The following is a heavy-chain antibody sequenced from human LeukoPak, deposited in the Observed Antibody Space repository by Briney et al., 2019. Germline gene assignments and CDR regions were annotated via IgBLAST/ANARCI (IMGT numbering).Heavy chain of an antibody. J-gene: IGHJ3*02. CDR1: GFTFSNAW. V-gene: IGHV3-15*01. CDR2: IKSKTDGETT. Sequence: GGSLRLSCAASGFTFSNAWMSWVRQAPGKGLEWVGRIKSKTDGETTDYAAPVKAIFNITRDDSKNTLYLQMNSLKTEDTAVYYCTTTVVIAPSDAFDIWGQGTMVTVSS. CDR3: TTTVVIAPSDAFDI. D-gene: IGHD2-21*01.